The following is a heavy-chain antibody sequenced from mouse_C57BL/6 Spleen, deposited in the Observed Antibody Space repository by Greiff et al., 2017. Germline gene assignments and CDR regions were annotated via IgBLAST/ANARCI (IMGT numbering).Heavy chain of an antibody. D-gene: IGHD3-2*02. Sequence: EVQLVESGPELVKPGASVKISCKASGYSFTGYYMHWVKQSHGNILDWIGYIYPYNGVSSYNQKFKGKATLTVDKSSSTAYMELRSLTSEDSAVYYCAKDSSGYPFAYWGQGTLVTVSA. CDR2: IYPYNGVS. CDR3: AKDSSGYPFAY. V-gene: IGHV1-31*01. J-gene: IGHJ3*01. CDR1: GYSFTGYY.